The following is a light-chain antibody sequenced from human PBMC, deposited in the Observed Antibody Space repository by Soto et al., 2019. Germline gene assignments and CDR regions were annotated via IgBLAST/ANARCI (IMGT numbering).Light chain of an antibody. J-gene: IGLJ1*01. Sequence: SVLTHPPSVSGAPGQRVTISCTGSSSNIGAGYDVHWYQQLPGTAPKLLIYGNSNRPSGVPDRFSGSKSGTSASLAITGLQAEDEADYYCQSYDSGLSGYVFGTGTKVTVL. V-gene: IGLV1-40*01. CDR2: GNS. CDR1: SSNIGAGYD. CDR3: QSYDSGLSGYV.